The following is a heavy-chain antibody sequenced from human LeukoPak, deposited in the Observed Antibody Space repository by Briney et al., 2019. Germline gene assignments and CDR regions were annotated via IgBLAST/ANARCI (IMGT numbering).Heavy chain of an antibody. Sequence: ASVKVSCKASGYTFTSYDINWVRQATGQGLEWMGWMNPNSGNTGYAQKFQGRVTMTRNTSISTAYMELSSLRSEDTAVYYCARGRTLARCSSTSCYRRILGLRYWGQGTLVTVSS. CDR1: GYTFTSYD. V-gene: IGHV1-8*01. CDR2: MNPNSGNT. J-gene: IGHJ4*02. CDR3: ARGRTLARCSSTSCYRRILGLRY. D-gene: IGHD2-2*01.